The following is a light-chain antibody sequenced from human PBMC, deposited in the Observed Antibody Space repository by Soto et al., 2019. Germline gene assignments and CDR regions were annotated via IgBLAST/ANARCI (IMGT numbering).Light chain of an antibody. CDR1: QSVLYSSNNKNY. J-gene: IGKJ2*01. Sequence: DIVMTQSPDSLAVSLGERATINCKSSQSVLYSSNNKNYLAWYHQKPGQPPKLLIYWASTRESGVPDRFSGSGSGTDFTLTISILQAEDVAVYYCQQYYSTVYTFGQGTTLEIK. CDR2: WAS. CDR3: QQYYSTVYT. V-gene: IGKV4-1*01.